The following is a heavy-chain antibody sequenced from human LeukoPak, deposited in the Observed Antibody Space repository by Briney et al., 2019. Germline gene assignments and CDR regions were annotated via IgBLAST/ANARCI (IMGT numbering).Heavy chain of an antibody. J-gene: IGHJ4*02. CDR3: ATKFGYCSGGSCGDFDY. V-gene: IGHV1-46*01. CDR2: INPSGGST. CDR1: GYTFTSYY. Sequence: ASVKVSCKASGYTFTSYYMHWVRQAPGQGLEWMGIINPSGGSTSYAQKFQGRVTMTRDMSTSTAYMELSSLRSEDTAVYYCATKFGYCSGGSCGDFDYWGQGTLVTVSS. D-gene: IGHD2-15*01.